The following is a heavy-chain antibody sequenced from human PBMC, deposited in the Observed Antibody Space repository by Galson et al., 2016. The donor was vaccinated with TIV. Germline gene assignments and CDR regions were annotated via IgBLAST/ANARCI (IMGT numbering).Heavy chain of an antibody. CDR2: ISYDGRSK. V-gene: IGHV3-30*04. J-gene: IGHJ6*02. Sequence: SLRLSCAASGFTFTIYSMHWVRQGPGKGLEWVAMISYDGRSKVYADTVKGRFIISRDNSENTMYLQMNSLRAEDTAVYYCARNNDYGDSSYYYGMDVWGQGTTVTVSS. CDR1: GFTFTIYS. D-gene: IGHD4-17*01. CDR3: ARNNDYGDSSYYYGMDV.